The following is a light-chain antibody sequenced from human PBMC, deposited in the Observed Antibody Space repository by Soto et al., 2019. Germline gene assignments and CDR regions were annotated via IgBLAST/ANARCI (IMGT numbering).Light chain of an antibody. V-gene: IGKV3-15*01. CDR1: QSVSSN. CDR3: QQYKKRLRP. Sequence: THSPTTVRRSPYDRAPLSSRASQSVSSNLAWYQQKPGQAPRLLIYGASTRATGTPARFSGSGSGTESTLTISSLQSEDFTVYCCQQYKKRLRPFGQVTKV. J-gene: IGKJ1*01. CDR2: GAS.